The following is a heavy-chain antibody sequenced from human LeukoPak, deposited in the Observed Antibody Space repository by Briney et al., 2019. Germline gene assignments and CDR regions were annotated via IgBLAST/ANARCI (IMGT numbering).Heavy chain of an antibody. CDR2: IKQDGSEK. V-gene: IGHV3-7*01. Sequence: GGSLRLSCAASGFTFSSYGMSWVRQAPGKGLEWVANIKQDGSEKYYVDSVKGRFTISRDNAKNSLYLQMNSLRAEDTAVYYCARVSSGDYFDYWGQGTLVTVSS. J-gene: IGHJ4*02. D-gene: IGHD3-10*01. CDR3: ARVSSGDYFDY. CDR1: GFTFSSYG.